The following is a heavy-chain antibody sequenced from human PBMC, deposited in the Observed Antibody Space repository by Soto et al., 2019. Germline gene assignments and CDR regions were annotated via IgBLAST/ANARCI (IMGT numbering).Heavy chain of an antibody. CDR1: GFNFTYNA. CDR2: ISFNGRKK. D-gene: IGHD3-9*01. CDR3: ARDWLRRDDILTPSWNFNL. Sequence: QEQLVESGGGVVRPGKSLRLSCEASGFNFTYNAMHWVRQAPGKGLEWVAVISFNGRKKFYARSVKGRFTISRDNSKNSLYLQINKLRPGDTAFYYCARDWLRRDDILTPSWNFNLWGQGTLVTAS. V-gene: IGHV3-30*04. J-gene: IGHJ2*01.